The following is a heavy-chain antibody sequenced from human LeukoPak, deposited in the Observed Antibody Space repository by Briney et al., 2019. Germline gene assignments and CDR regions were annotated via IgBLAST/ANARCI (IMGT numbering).Heavy chain of an antibody. CDR2: INPNSGGT. J-gene: IGHJ5*02. D-gene: IGHD3-10*01. V-gene: IGHV1-2*02. CDR1: GYTFTGYY. Sequence: ASVKVSCKASGYTFTGYYMHWVRQAPGQGLEWMGWINPNSGGTNYAQKFQGRVTMTRDTSISTAYMELSRLRSDDTAVYYCARDNKKYYYGSGSYYNSNWFDPWGQGTLVTVSS. CDR3: ARDNKKYYYGSGSYYNSNWFDP.